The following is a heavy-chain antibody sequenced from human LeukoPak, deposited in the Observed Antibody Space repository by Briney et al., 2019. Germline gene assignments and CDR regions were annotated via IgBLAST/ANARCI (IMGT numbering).Heavy chain of an antibody. J-gene: IGHJ4*02. V-gene: IGHV4-34*01. CDR1: GGSFSGYY. Sequence: PSETLSLTCAVYGGSFSGYYWSWIRQPPGKGLEWIGEINHSGSTNYNPSLKSRVTISVDTSKNQFSLKLSSVTAADTAVYYCARRQLWPPNDYWGQGTLVTVSS. CDR2: INHSGST. D-gene: IGHD5-18*01. CDR3: ARRQLWPPNDY.